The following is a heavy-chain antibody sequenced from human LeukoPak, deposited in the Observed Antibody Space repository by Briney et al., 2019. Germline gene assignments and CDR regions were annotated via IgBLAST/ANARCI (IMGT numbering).Heavy chain of an antibody. Sequence: PGGSLRLSCATSGFTFSNYAMTWVRQAPGKGLEWVSGISGSGGSTYYADSVKGRFTISRDNSKNTLYLQMNSLRAEDTAVYYCAKGPYYGFWSGYLGDAFDLWGQGTMVTVSS. V-gene: IGHV3-23*01. D-gene: IGHD3-3*01. CDR2: ISGSGGST. J-gene: IGHJ3*01. CDR3: AKGPYYGFWSGYLGDAFDL. CDR1: GFTFSNYA.